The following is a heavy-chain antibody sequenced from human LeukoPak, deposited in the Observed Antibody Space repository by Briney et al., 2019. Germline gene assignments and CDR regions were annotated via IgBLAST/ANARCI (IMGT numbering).Heavy chain of an antibody. CDR3: ARTQYVLIVYYYYYMDV. Sequence: SETLSLTCAVYGESFSGYYWSWIRQPPGKGLEWIGEVNHSGSTNYNPSLKSRVTISVDTSKKQFSLKLSSVTAADTAVYYCARTQYVLIVYYYYYMDVWGKGTTVTVS. CDR1: GESFSGYY. D-gene: IGHD2-8*01. CDR2: VNHSGST. V-gene: IGHV4-34*01. J-gene: IGHJ6*03.